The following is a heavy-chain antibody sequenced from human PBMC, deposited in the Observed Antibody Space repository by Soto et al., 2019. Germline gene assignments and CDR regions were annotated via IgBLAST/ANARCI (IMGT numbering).Heavy chain of an antibody. J-gene: IGHJ5*02. Sequence: GGSLRLSCAASGFTFSSYWMSWVRQAPGKGLEWVANIKQDGSEKYYVDSVKGRFTISRDNAKNSLYLQMNSLRAEDTAVYYCARDPGFSHDFWSGYYGTSGWFDPWGQGTLVTVSS. CDR3: ARDPGFSHDFWSGYYGTSGWFDP. CDR1: GFTFSSYW. V-gene: IGHV3-7*05. CDR2: IKQDGSEK. D-gene: IGHD3-3*01.